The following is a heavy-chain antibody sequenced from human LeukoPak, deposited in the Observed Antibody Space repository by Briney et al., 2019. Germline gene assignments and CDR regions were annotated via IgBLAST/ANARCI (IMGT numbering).Heavy chain of an antibody. CDR2: IRYDGNNK. D-gene: IGHD6-19*01. CDR1: GFTFSSYG. J-gene: IGHJ6*03. V-gene: IGHV3-30*02. Sequence: GGSLRLSCAASGFTFSSYGMHWVRQAPGKGLEWVAFIRYDGNNKYYADSVKGRFTISRDNSKNTLYLQMNSLRAEDTAVYYCAKLHSSGWDVYYYYYMDVWGKGTTVTISS. CDR3: AKLHSSGWDVYYYYYMDV.